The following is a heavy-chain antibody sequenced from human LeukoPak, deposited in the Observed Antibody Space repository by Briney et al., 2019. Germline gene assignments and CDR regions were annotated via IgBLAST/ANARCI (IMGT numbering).Heavy chain of an antibody. V-gene: IGHV1-2*02. J-gene: IGHJ3*02. Sequence: GASVKVSCKASGYTLTSYYMHWVRQAPGQGLEWMGWINPNSGGTNYAQKFQGRVTMTRDTSISTAYMELSRLRSDDTAVYYCARGYYYDSSGYHRVAFDIWGQGTMVTVSS. CDR1: GYTLTSYY. D-gene: IGHD3-22*01. CDR2: INPNSGGT. CDR3: ARGYYYDSSGYHRVAFDI.